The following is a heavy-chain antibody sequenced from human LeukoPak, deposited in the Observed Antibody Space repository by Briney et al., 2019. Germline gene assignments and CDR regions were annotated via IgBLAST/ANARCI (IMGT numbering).Heavy chain of an antibody. J-gene: IGHJ6*03. CDR1: GYTFTNYY. Sequence: GASVKISCKASGYTFTNYYMHWVRQAPGQGLEWMGVINPSGGTTTYAQKFQGRVTMTRDTSTRTVYMEVSSLRSEDTAVYYCARDMRLRPSYYYMDVWGKGTTVTVSS. CDR2: INPSGGTT. V-gene: IGHV1-46*01. D-gene: IGHD5-12*01. CDR3: ARDMRLRPSYYYMDV.